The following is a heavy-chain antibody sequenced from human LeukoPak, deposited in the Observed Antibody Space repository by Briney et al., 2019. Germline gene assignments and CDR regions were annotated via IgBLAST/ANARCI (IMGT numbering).Heavy chain of an antibody. CDR2: ISYDGSNK. D-gene: IGHD3-9*01. J-gene: IGHJ4*02. Sequence: GGSLRLSCAASGFTFSSYGMHWVRQAPGKGLEWVAVISYDGSNKYYADSVKGRFTISRDNSKNTLYLQMNSLRAEDTAVYYCAKDTSTPYAISTGYYFDYWGQGTLVTVSS. CDR3: AKDTSTPYAISTGYYFDY. CDR1: GFTFSSYG. V-gene: IGHV3-30*18.